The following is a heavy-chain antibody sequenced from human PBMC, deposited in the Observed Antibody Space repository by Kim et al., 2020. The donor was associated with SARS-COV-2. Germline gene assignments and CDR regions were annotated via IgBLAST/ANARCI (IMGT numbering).Heavy chain of an antibody. Sequence: KYSQKFQGRVTITRDTSASTAYMELSSLRSEDTAVYYCARDLRMVRALDDWGQGTLVTVSS. CDR3: ARDLRMVRALDD. D-gene: IGHD3-10*01. J-gene: IGHJ4*02. V-gene: IGHV1-3*01.